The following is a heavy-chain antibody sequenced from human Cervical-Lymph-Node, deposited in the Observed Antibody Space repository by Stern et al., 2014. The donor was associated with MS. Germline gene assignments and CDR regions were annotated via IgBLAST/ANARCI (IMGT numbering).Heavy chain of an antibody. Sequence: VQLVESGPGLVKPSETLSLTCTVSGGSISSYYWGWIRQPPGKGLEWIGYIYYSGSTNYNPSLKSRVTISVDTSKNQFSLNLSSVTAADTAVYYCARGQYSSSSRAYYFDYWGQGTLVTVSS. CDR3: ARGQYSSSSRAYYFDY. CDR2: IYYSGST. J-gene: IGHJ4*02. CDR1: GGSISSYY. D-gene: IGHD6-6*01. V-gene: IGHV4-59*01.